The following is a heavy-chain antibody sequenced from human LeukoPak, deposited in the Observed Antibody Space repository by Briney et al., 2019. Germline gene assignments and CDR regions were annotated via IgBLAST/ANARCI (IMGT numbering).Heavy chain of an antibody. CDR3: TPGGVDF. V-gene: IGHV3-73*01. J-gene: IGHJ4*02. CDR1: GFTFGGSA. CDR2: IRSKSYSYAT. Sequence: GGSLRLSCVASGFTFGGSAMHWVRQTSGKGLEWVGHIRSKSYSYATGYAASVTGRFTISRDDSRNTAYLQMDSLKTEDTAVYYCTPGGVDFWGQGTLVTVSS.